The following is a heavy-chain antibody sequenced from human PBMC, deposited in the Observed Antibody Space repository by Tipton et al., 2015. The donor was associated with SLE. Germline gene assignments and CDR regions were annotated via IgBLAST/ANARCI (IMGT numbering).Heavy chain of an antibody. CDR2: IYYSGST. J-gene: IGHJ4*02. V-gene: IGHV4-39*07. D-gene: IGHD1-26*01. CDR1: GGSISSSSHY. Sequence: LRLSCTVSGGSISSSSHYWGWIRQPPGKGLEWIGSIYYSGSTYYNPSLRSRVTISVDTSKNQFSLKLSSVTAADTAVYYCARGGAREPRGDYWGQGTLVTVSS. CDR3: ARGGAREPRGDY.